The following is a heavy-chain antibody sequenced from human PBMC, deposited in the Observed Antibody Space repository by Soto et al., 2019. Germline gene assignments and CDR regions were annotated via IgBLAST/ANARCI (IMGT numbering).Heavy chain of an antibody. V-gene: IGHV3-15*01. Sequence: LRLSCAASGFTFSNAWMSWVRQAPGQGLEWVGRIKSKTDGGTTDYAAPVKGRFTISRDDSKNTLYLQMNSLKTEDTAVYYCTTVGAAEDDFYYYYGMDVWGQGTTVTVSS. D-gene: IGHD1-26*01. CDR2: IKSKTDGGTT. J-gene: IGHJ6*02. CDR1: GFTFSNAW. CDR3: TTVGAAEDDFYYYYGMDV.